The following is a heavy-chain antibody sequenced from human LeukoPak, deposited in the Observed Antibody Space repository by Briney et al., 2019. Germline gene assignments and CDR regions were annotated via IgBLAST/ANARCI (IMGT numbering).Heavy chain of an antibody. CDR3: AKDEWELPLGY. V-gene: IGHV3-23*01. CDR2: ISGSGGST. J-gene: IGHJ4*02. D-gene: IGHD1-26*01. Sequence: PGGSLRLSCAASGFTFSSYSMNWVRQAPGKGLEWVSAISGSGGSTYYADSVKGRFTISRDNSKNTLYLQMNSLRAEDTAVYYCAKDEWELPLGYWGQGTLVTVSS. CDR1: GFTFSSYS.